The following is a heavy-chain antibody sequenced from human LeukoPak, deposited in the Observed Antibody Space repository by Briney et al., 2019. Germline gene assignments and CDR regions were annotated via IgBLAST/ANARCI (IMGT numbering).Heavy chain of an antibody. D-gene: IGHD3-10*01. CDR3: ARVGPYGSGSFDY. CDR1: GGSISNGGYS. CDR2: IYYSGDT. Sequence: SETLSLTCTVSGGSISNGGYSWSWIRQHPGKGLEWIGYIYYSGDTYYNPSLKSRVTISVDTSKNQFSLKLSSVTAADTAVYYCARVGPYGSGSFDYWGQGTLVTVSS. J-gene: IGHJ4*02. V-gene: IGHV4-31*03.